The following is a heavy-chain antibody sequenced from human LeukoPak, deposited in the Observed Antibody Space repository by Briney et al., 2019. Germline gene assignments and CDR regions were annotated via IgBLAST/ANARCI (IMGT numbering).Heavy chain of an antibody. CDR1: GYTFTGYY. V-gene: IGHV1-2*02. D-gene: IGHD2/OR15-2a*01. Sequence: ASVKVSCNGSGYTFTGYYMHWVRQAPGQGLEWMGWINPNSGGTNYAQKFQGRVTMTRDTSISTAYMELSRLRAYDTAVYYCARGKRIYPDYWGQGTLVTVSS. CDR2: INPNSGGT. CDR3: ARGKRIYPDY. J-gene: IGHJ4*02.